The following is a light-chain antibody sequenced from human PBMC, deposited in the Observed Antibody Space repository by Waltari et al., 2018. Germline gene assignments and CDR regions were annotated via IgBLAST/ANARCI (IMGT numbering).Light chain of an antibody. CDR1: QSVTNK. Sequence: EIVMTQSPATLSVSPGERATLSCRATQSVTNKVAWYQQRPGQAPRLLIYGASTRAPGIPARFSGSGSGTEFTLTISRLESEDFAVYYCQQYNNWPRTFGQWTKLDIK. J-gene: IGKJ2*01. V-gene: IGKV3-15*01. CDR3: QQYNNWPRT. CDR2: GAS.